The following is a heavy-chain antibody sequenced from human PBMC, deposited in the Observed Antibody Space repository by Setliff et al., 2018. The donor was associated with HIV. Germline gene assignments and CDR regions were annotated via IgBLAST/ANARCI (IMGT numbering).Heavy chain of an antibody. CDR3: ARGGEAAGLNWFDT. Sequence: SVKVSCKASGGTFTGYSITWVRQAPGKGLEWMGTIIPIFGTANYAQKFQGRVTISADESTSTAYMELNSLRSEDTAVFYCARGGEAAGLNWFDTWGQGTLVTVSS. D-gene: IGHD6-13*01. CDR2: IIPIFGTA. CDR1: GGTFTGYS. V-gene: IGHV1-69*13. J-gene: IGHJ5*02.